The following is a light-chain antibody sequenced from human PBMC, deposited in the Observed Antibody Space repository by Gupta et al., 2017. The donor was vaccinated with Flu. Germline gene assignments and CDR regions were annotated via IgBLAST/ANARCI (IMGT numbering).Light chain of an antibody. CDR3: QQTYTYPVA. Sequence: QSISIYLNWYQQRPGKAPKVLISAASSWQSGVPSRFSGSGSGTDLALSISSLRPEDFATYFCQQTYTYPVAFGGGTKVEIK. CDR2: AAS. J-gene: IGKJ4*01. V-gene: IGKV1-39*01. CDR1: QSISIY.